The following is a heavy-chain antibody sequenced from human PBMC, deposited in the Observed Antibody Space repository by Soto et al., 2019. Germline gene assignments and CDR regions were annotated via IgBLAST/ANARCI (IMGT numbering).Heavy chain of an antibody. J-gene: IGHJ4*02. CDR3: ARISGYSYGLPPYFDY. Sequence: QVQLQESGPGLVKPSETLSLTCTVSGGSVSSGSYYWSWIRQPPGKGLEWIGYIYYSGSTNYNPSLKSRVSISVDTSKNQFSMKLSYVTAADTGVYYCARISGYSYGLPPYFDYWGQGTLVTVSS. CDR2: IYYSGST. D-gene: IGHD5-18*01. V-gene: IGHV4-61*01. CDR1: GGSVSSGSYY.